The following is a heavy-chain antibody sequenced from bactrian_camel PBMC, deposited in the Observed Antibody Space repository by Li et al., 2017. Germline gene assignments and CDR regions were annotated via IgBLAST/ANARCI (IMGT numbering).Heavy chain of an antibody. CDR3: AAAVWRIRPSAVLRTGEYNY. CDR1: SYLRRPYC. V-gene: IGHV3S53*01. J-gene: IGHJ4*01. Sequence: VESGGGSVPPGGSLRLSCSAYSYLRRPYCMGWFRQGPGKEREGVADLASDGETTYAESVKGRFTISKDSAKNTLYLQMNNLKPEDTATYYCAAAVWRIRPSAVLRTGEYNYWGQGTQVTVS. D-gene: IGHD1*01. CDR2: LASDGET.